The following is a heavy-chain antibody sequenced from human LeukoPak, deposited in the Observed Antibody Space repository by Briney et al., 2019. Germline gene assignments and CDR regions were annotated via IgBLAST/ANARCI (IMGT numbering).Heavy chain of an antibody. V-gene: IGHV1-18*01. J-gene: IGHJ5*02. CDR3: ARDVKYSGLSDP. D-gene: IGHD6-6*01. CDR2: ISAYNGNT. CDR1: GGTFSSYA. Sequence: ASVKVSCKASGGTFSSYAISWVRQAPGQGLEWMGWISAYNGNTNYAQKHQGRVTMTTDTSTSTAYMELRSLRSDDTAVYYCARDVKYSGLSDPWGQGTLVTVSS.